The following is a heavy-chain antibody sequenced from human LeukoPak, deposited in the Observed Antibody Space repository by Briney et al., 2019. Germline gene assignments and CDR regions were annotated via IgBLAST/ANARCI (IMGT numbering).Heavy chain of an antibody. Sequence: GGSLRLSCAASGFTVSSNYMSWVRQAPGKGLEWVANIKKDGSENYYVDSVKGRFTISRDNAKNSLYLQMSNLRAEDTAVYFCARGGGLDVWGQGATVTVSS. D-gene: IGHD3-16*01. J-gene: IGHJ6*02. V-gene: IGHV3-7*03. CDR1: GFTVSSNY. CDR3: ARGGGLDV. CDR2: IKKDGSEN.